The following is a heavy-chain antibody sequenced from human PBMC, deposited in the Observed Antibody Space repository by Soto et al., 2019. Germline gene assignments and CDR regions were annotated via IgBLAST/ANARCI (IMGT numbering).Heavy chain of an antibody. D-gene: IGHD6-13*01. CDR3: ARYRISGSWSKFDY. J-gene: IGHJ4*02. Sequence: SETLSLTCTVSGLTISSASYYWSWIRQHPGKGLEWVGNIYYNGSTYYSPSLQSRVTLWVDTSKNQFSLRLASVTAADTAVYYCARYRISGSWSKFDYWGQGTLVTVSA. V-gene: IGHV4-31*03. CDR1: GLTISSASYY. CDR2: IYYNGST.